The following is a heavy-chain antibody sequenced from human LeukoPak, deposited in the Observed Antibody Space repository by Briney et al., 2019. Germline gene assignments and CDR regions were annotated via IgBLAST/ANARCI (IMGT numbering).Heavy chain of an antibody. Sequence: GGYLRLYCAASGFTFSSYGMHWVRQRPGKGLEWVTVMWSNESHKYYADSVKGRFTVSRDSAKSTLYLQIESLKVEDTAVYYCAREGLLTSPNNAFDVWGQGTMVTVSS. CDR3: AREGLLTSPNNAFDV. J-gene: IGHJ3*01. V-gene: IGHV3-33*01. D-gene: IGHD3-16*01. CDR1: GFTFSSYG. CDR2: MWSNESHK.